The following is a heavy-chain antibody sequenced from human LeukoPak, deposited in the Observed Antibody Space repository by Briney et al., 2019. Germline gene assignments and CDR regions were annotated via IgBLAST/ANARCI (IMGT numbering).Heavy chain of an antibody. Sequence: PSETLSLTWTVSGXSVRNYYWNWIRQPPGRGLEWIGYIRFSGSTEYNPSLKSRVTMSLDTSKNQVSVRLSAVTAADTAVYYCAGPDPGDAGVPIYWGQGTLVTVSS. J-gene: IGHJ4*02. CDR2: IRFSGST. CDR3: AGPDPGDAGVPIY. D-gene: IGHD5-24*01. CDR1: GXSVRNYY. V-gene: IGHV4-59*08.